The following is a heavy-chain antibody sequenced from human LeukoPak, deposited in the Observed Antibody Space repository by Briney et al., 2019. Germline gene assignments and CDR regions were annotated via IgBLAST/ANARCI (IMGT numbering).Heavy chain of an antibody. Sequence: GGSLRLSCAASGLTFSSYGMHWDRQAPGKGLEWVAVIWYDGSNKYYADSVKGRFTISRDNSKNTLYLQMNSLRAEDTAVYYCARDYDSSGYYPDYWGQGTLVTVSS. J-gene: IGHJ4*02. CDR3: ARDYDSSGYYPDY. D-gene: IGHD3-22*01. CDR1: GLTFSSYG. CDR2: IWYDGSNK. V-gene: IGHV3-33*01.